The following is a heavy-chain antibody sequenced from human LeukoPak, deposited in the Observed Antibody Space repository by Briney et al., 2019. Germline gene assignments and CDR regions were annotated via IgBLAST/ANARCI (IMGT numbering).Heavy chain of an antibody. D-gene: IGHD3-9*01. J-gene: IGHJ5*02. CDR1: GGFISSGTHY. Sequence: SETLSLTCDVSGGFISSGTHYWTWIRQPVGKGLEWLGRIFTSGRPAYNSSLESRLTISIDKSKNQFYLKLTSVTAADTAVYYCARENRYDILTGYYWNWFDPWGQGTLVTVSS. CDR3: ARENRYDILTGYYWNWFDP. CDR2: IFTSGRP. V-gene: IGHV4-61*02.